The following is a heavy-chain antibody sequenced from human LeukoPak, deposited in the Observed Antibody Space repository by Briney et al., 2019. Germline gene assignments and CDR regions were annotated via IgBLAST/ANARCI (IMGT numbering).Heavy chain of an antibody. V-gene: IGHV4-39*07. D-gene: IGHD3-16*01. CDR1: GGSISSSSYY. CDR3: ARTSDPGGYYYYYYMDV. J-gene: IGHJ6*03. Sequence: SETLSLTCTVSGGSISSSSYYWSWIRQPPGKGLEWIGEINHSESTNYNPSLKSRVTMSVDTSKNQFSLKLSSVTAADTAVYYCARTSDPGGYYYYYYMDVWGKGTTVTVSS. CDR2: INHSEST.